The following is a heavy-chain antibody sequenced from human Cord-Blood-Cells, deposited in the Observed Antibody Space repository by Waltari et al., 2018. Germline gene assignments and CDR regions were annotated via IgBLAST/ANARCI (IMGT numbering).Heavy chain of an antibody. V-gene: IGHV1-18*04. Sequence: QVQPVQSGAEVKKPGASVKVSCKASGYTFTSYGISWVRQAHGQGLEWMGWISAYNGNTNYAPKLQGRVTMTTDTSTSTAYMELGSLRSDDTAVYYCARDLAEIVVVPAAIDYWSQGTLVTVSS. D-gene: IGHD2-2*01. J-gene: IGHJ4*02. CDR3: ARDLAEIVVVPAAIDY. CDR2: ISAYNGNT. CDR1: GYTFTSYG.